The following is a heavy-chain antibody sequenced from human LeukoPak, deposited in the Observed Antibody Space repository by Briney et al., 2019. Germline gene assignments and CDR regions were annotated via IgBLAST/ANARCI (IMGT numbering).Heavy chain of an antibody. CDR2: ITGSGRST. CDR3: VTWKYVDD. Sequence: SGGSLRLSCAASGLTFSTSDMSWVRQAPEKGLEWVSCITGSGRSTYYADSVRGRFTISRDNSKNTLYLQMNSLRAEDTAIYYCVTWKYVDDWGQGTLVTVSS. D-gene: IGHD1-1*01. CDR1: GLTFSTSD. V-gene: IGHV3-23*01. J-gene: IGHJ4*02.